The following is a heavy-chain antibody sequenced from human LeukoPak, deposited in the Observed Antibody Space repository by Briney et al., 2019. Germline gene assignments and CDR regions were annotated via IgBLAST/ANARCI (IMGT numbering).Heavy chain of an antibody. J-gene: IGHJ4*02. CDR2: INHSGTT. Sequence: SETLSLTCAVYGGSFSEYYWTWIRQPPGKGLEWIGDINHSGTTNYNPSLKSRVTISKETSKKQFSLKLGSVTAADTAVYYCARGAYSSPLDYWGQGTLVTVSS. D-gene: IGHD6-13*01. CDR1: GGSFSEYY. CDR3: ARGAYSSPLDY. V-gene: IGHV4-34*01.